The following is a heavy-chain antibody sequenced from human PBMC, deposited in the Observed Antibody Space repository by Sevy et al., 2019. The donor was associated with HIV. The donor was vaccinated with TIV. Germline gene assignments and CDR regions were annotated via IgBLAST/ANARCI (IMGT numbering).Heavy chain of an antibody. CDR3: AGENAWGRGYS. CDR2: IYYNGHI. V-gene: IGHV4-59*08. Sequence: SETLSLTCTVSGGSITSLYWNWIRQPPGKGLDWIANIYYNGHINYNPSLKSRVTLSLDTSKNQFSLRLSSVTAADTAMYYCAGENAWGRGYSWGQGTLVTVSS. J-gene: IGHJ4*02. D-gene: IGHD1-26*01. CDR1: GGSITSLY.